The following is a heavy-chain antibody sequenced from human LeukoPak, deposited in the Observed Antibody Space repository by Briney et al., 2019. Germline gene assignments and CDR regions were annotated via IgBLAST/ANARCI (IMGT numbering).Heavy chain of an antibody. J-gene: IGHJ3*02. CDR1: GFTVSTKH. V-gene: IGHV3-53*01. Sequence: GVPLRLSCAASGFTVSTKHMPWLRQATGKGREWVSVFYSGGNTYYADSVKGRFTISRDNSKNTVYLQMNSLRAEDTAVYYCARRQGKAGSDAFDIWGQGTMVTVSS. D-gene: IGHD6-13*01. CDR3: ARRQGKAGSDAFDI. CDR2: FYSGGNT.